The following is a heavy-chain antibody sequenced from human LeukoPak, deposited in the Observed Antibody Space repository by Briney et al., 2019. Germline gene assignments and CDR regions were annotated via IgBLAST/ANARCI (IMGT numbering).Heavy chain of an antibody. CDR1: GGTFSSYA. CDR2: IIPIFGTA. V-gene: IGHV1-69*13. CDR3: ARFKPSYDSSGPDTFGYYYYGMDV. Sequence: EASVNVSCKASGGTFSSYAISWVRQAPGQGLEWMGGIIPIFGTANYAQKFQGRVTITADESTSTAYMELSSLRSEDTAVYYCARFKPSYDSSGPDTFGYYYYGMDVWGQGTTVTVSS. D-gene: IGHD3-22*01. J-gene: IGHJ6*02.